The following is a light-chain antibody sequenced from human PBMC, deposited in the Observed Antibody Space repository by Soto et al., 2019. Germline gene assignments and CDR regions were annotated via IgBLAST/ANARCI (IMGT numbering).Light chain of an antibody. CDR3: QHYGTTPWT. CDR2: GAS. V-gene: IGKV3-20*01. J-gene: IGKJ1*01. Sequence: ETVLTQSPGTLSLSPGERVTLSCRASQSVCNRCLAWYQQKPGQSPRLLIYGASTRATGIPDRFSGSGSGTDFTLNISRLAPEDFAVYYCQHYGTTPWTFGQGTKVGIK. CDR1: QSVCNRC.